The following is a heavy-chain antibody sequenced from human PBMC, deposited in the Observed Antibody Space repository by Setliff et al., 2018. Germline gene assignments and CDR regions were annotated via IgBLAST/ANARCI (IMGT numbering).Heavy chain of an antibody. Sequence: PGGSLRLSCVASGFTFRTYSMHWVRQAPGKGLEWVSSISPDSIYIYYADSVKGRFTISRDNAKNSLSLQMNSLRAEDTAVYYCVRARTTNYDFWSGLNAFDIWGQGTMVTVSS. CDR3: VRARTTNYDFWSGLNAFDI. CDR2: ISPDSIYI. D-gene: IGHD3-3*01. V-gene: IGHV3-21*04. CDR1: GFTFRTYS. J-gene: IGHJ3*02.